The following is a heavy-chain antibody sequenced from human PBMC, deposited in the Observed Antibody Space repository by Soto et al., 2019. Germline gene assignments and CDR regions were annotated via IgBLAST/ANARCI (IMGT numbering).Heavy chain of an antibody. Sequence: SQTLSLTCAISGDSVSSNSAAWNWIRQSPSRGLEWLGRTYYRSKWYNDYAVSVKSRITINPDTSKNQFSLQLNSVTPEDTAVYYCARDVGYSSSWNREGPNNWFDPWGQGTLVTVSS. CDR1: GDSVSSNSAA. CDR3: ARDVGYSSSWNREGPNNWFDP. J-gene: IGHJ5*02. V-gene: IGHV6-1*01. D-gene: IGHD6-6*01. CDR2: TYYRSKWYN.